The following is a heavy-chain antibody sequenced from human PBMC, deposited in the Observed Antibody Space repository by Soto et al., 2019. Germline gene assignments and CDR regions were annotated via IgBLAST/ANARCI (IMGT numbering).Heavy chain of an antibody. CDR1: GYRFSSYW. J-gene: IGHJ6*02. CDR2: IYPGDSDT. V-gene: IGHV5-51*01. Sequence: GESLKISCKGSGYRFSSYWIAWVRQMPGKVLEWMGIIYPGDSDTRYSPSFEGQVTISADKSNSTAYLQWSSLKASDTAMYYCARQGSNGAYYYYGMDVWGQGTTVTVSS. D-gene: IGHD3-16*01. CDR3: ARQGSNGAYYYYGMDV.